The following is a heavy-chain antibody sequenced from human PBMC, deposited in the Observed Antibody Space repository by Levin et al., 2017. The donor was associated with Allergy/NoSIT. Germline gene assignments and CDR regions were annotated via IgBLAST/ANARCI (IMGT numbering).Heavy chain of an antibody. J-gene: IGHJ6*02. Sequence: SETLSLTCAVYGGSFSGYYWSWIRQPPGKGLEWIGEINHSGSTNYNPSLKSRVTISVDTSKNQFSLKLSSVTAADTAVYYCARSSGMDTAPGGVYGMDVWGQGTTVTVSS. V-gene: IGHV4-34*01. CDR2: INHSGST. D-gene: IGHD5-18*01. CDR1: GGSFSGYY. CDR3: ARSSGMDTAPGGVYGMDV.